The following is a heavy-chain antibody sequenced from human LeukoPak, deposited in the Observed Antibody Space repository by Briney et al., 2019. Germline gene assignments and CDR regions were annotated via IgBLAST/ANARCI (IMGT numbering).Heavy chain of an antibody. V-gene: IGHV4-34*01. CDR1: GGSFSGYY. CDR3: ARLITIPSPFFDY. Sequence: NTSETLSLTCAVYGGSFSGYYWSWIRQPPGKGLEWIGEINHSGSTNYNPSLKSRVTISVDTSKNQFSLKLSSVTAADTAVYYCARLITIPSPFFDYWGQGTLVTVSS. CDR2: INHSGST. J-gene: IGHJ4*02. D-gene: IGHD3-9*01.